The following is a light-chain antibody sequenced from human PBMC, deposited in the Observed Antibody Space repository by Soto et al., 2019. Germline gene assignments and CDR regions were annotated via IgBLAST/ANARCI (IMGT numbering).Light chain of an antibody. Sequence: PGERATVSCWASQTVSRMYLSWFQQKPGQAPRLLIYGTSTRAPGIPVRFSGSGSGTDFTLTISSLQPEDFAVYFCHQDFNLPWTFGQGTKVAIK. CDR1: QTVSRMY. V-gene: IGKV3D-7*01. CDR2: GTS. J-gene: IGKJ1*01. CDR3: HQDFNLPWT.